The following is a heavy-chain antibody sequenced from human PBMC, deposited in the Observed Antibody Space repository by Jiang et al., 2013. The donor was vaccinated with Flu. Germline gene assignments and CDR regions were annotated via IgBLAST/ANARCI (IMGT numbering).Heavy chain of an antibody. CDR2: ISSSSSTI. D-gene: IGHD3-3*01. CDR3: ARPPFTPHWSPTVPYYFDY. V-gene: IGHV3-48*01. CDR1: GFTFSSYS. Sequence: QLVESGRGLVQPGGSLRLSCAASGFTFSSYSMNWVRQAPGKGLEWVSYISSSSSTIYYADSVKGRFTISRDNAKNSLYLQMNSLRAEDTAVYYCARPPFTPHWSPTVPYYFDYWGQGTLVTVSS. J-gene: IGHJ4*02.